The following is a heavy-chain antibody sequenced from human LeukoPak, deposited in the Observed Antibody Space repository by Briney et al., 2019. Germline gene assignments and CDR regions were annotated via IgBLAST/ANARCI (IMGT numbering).Heavy chain of an antibody. V-gene: IGHV3-66*02. CDR2: IYSGGST. CDR1: GFTVSSNY. J-gene: IGHJ5*02. D-gene: IGHD3-10*01. Sequence: GGSLRLSCAASGFTVSSNYMSWVRQAPGKGLEWVSVIYSGGSTYYADSVKGRFTISRDNSKNTLYLQMNSLRAEDTAVYYCARDLIENYSFYPSWGRGTLVTASS. CDR3: ARDLIENYSFYPS.